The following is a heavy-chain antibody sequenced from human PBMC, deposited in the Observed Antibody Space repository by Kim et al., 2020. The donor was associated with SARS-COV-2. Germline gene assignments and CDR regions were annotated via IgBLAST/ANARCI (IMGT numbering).Heavy chain of an antibody. Sequence: SQTLSLTCAISGDSVSSNSAAWNWIRQSPSRGLEWLGRTYYRSKWYNDYAVSVNSRITINPDTSKNQFSLQLNSVTPADTAVYYCARARRVWLEYYYYGMDLGGRGTTVTVSA. CDR2: TYYRSKWYN. CDR1: GDSVSSNSAA. J-gene: IGHJ6*01. D-gene: IGHD6-19*01. V-gene: IGHV6-1*01. CDR3: ARARRVWLEYYYYGMDL.